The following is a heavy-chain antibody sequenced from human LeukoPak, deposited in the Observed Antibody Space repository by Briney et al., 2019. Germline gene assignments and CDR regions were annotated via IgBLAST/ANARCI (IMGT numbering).Heavy chain of an antibody. CDR3: AIDPNWGTHS. V-gene: IGHV3-23*01. Sequence: GGSLRLSCAASGFTFSTYTMYWVRHPPGKRLEWVSIIGNNGGGIHYADSVKGRFTTSRDNFKNALYLQMNSLRVEDTAVYYCAIDPNWGTHSWGQGVLVTVSS. J-gene: IGHJ4*02. CDR1: GFTFSTYT. CDR2: IGNNGGGI. D-gene: IGHD7-27*01.